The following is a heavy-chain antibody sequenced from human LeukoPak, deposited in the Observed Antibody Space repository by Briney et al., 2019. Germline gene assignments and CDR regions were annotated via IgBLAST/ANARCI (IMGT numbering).Heavy chain of an antibody. V-gene: IGHV3-48*02. D-gene: IGHD3-16*02. J-gene: IGHJ4*02. CDR1: GFTFSRYS. CDR2: ISSSNNTI. Sequence: QPGGSLRLSCAASGFTFSRYSMNWVRQAPGKGLEWVSYISSSNNTIDYADSVKGRFSISRDNAKNSLYLQMKSLRDEDTAVYYCVRGYTIGPGGYWGQGTLVTVSS. CDR3: VRGYTIGPGGY.